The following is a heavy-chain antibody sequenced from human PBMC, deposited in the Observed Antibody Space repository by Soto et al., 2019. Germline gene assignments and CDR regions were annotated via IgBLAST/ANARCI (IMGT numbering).Heavy chain of an antibody. CDR3: ARYDDFWSGSANWFDP. V-gene: IGHV4-59*01. CDR2: IYYSGST. Sequence: PSETLSLTCTVSGGSISSYYWSWIRQPPGKGLEWIGYIYYSGSTNYNPSLKSRVTISVDTSKNQFSLKLSSVTAADTAVYYCARYDDFWSGSANWFDPWGQGTLVTVSS. J-gene: IGHJ5*02. CDR1: GGSISSYY. D-gene: IGHD3-3*01.